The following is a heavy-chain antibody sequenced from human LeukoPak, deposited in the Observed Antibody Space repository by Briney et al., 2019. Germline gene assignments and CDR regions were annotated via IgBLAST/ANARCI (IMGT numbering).Heavy chain of an antibody. V-gene: IGHV1-2*02. D-gene: IGHD1-26*01. CDR1: GYTFTGYY. Sequence: GASVKVSCKASGYTFTGYYMHWVRQAPGQGLEWMGWINPNSGGTNYAQKFQGRVTITADESTSTAYMELSSLRSEDTAVYYCARAPFGGSYSSGEDYWGQGTLVTVSS. CDR3: ARAPFGGSYSSGEDY. CDR2: INPNSGGT. J-gene: IGHJ4*02.